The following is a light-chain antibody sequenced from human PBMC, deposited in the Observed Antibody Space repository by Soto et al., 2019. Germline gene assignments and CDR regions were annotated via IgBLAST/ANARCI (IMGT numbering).Light chain of an antibody. V-gene: IGKV4-1*01. CDR3: QHYYSTPRT. CDR2: WAS. J-gene: IGKJ1*01. CDR1: QSVLYSSNNKNY. Sequence: DIVMIQSPDSLAVSLGERATINCKSSQSVLYSSNNKNYLAWYQQKPGQPPKALIYWASTRESGVPDRFSGSGSGTDFTLTISSLQAEDVAVYYCQHYYSTPRTFGQGTKV.